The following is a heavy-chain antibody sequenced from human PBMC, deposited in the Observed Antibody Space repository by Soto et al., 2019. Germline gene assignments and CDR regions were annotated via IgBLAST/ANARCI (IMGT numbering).Heavy chain of an antibody. CDR2: IRSKPNNYAT. CDR3: TRHLVDV. V-gene: IGHV3-73*02. CDR1: GFTFSASA. Sequence: EVQLVESGGGLVQPGGSLKLSCAAGGFTFSASALHWVRQASGKGLEWIGRIRSKPNNYATAYAASVKGRFTISRDDSKNTAYLQMHSLKTEDTAVYYCTRHLVDVWGQGTTVTVSS. J-gene: IGHJ6*02.